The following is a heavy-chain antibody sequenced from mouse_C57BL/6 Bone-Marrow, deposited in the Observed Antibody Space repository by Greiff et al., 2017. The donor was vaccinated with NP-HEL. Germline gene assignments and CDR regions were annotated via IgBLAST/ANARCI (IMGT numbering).Heavy chain of an antibody. CDR3: ARSPLWLRRNYYAMDY. D-gene: IGHD2-2*01. J-gene: IGHJ4*01. CDR2: IRSRGSP. Sequence: EVKLQESGPGLAKPSQTLSLTCSVTGYSITSDYWNWIRKFPGNKLEYIGYIRSRGSPYYNPSLKSRISITRDTSKNQYYLQLNSVTTEDTATYYCARSPLWLRRNYYAMDYWGQGTSVTVSS. CDR1: GYSITSDY. V-gene: IGHV3-8*01.